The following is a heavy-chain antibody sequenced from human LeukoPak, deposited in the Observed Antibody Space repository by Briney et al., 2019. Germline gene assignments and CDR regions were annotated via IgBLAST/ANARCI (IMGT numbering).Heavy chain of an antibody. CDR3: ARDPADYESGSYRVYYLDY. V-gene: IGHV1-18*01. J-gene: IGHJ4*02. CDR2: ISAHNGNI. CDR1: GYTFSHFG. Sequence: GASVTVSCKASGYTFSHFGVNWVRQAPGQGLEWVGWISAHNGNINYAQKFQGRVTMTTDTSTSTAYMELRSLRSDDTAVYYCARDPADYESGSYRVYYLDYWGQGTLVTVSS. D-gene: IGHD3-10*01.